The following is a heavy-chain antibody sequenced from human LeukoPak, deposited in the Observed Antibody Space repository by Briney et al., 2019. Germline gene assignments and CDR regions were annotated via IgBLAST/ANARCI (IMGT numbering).Heavy chain of an antibody. CDR1: GFTFSSYS. CDR3: ARVYSSSWYSGYLYMDL. V-gene: IGHV3-21*01. D-gene: IGHD6-13*01. Sequence: GGSLRLSCAASGFTFSSYSMNWVRQAPGKGLEWVSSISSSSSYIYYADSVRGRFTIPRDNAKQSLYLQMSGLRAEDTAVYYCARVYSSSWYSGYLYMDLWGKGATVTVSS. J-gene: IGHJ6*03. CDR2: ISSSSSYI.